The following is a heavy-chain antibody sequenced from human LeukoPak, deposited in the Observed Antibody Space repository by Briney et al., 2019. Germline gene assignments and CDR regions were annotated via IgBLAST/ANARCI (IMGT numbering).Heavy chain of an antibody. V-gene: IGHV3-20*04. J-gene: IGHJ4*02. CDR3: ARGPTYYDFWSASDY. D-gene: IGHD3-3*01. Sequence: PGGSLRLSCAVSGFIFDDYGMTWVRQAPGKGLEWVSCINWNGGSTGYADSVKGRFTISRDNAKNSLYLQMKSLRVEDTALYYCARGPTYYDFWSASDYWGQGTLVTVSS. CDR2: INWNGGST. CDR1: GFIFDDYG.